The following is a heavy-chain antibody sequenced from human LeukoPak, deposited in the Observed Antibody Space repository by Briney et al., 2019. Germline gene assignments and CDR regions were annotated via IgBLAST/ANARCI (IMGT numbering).Heavy chain of an antibody. CDR3: ARAVDYGDFYPSPFDY. CDR1: GFTVSGNY. D-gene: IGHD4-17*01. Sequence: PGGSLRLSCAASGFTVSGNYMSWVRQAPGKGLGWVSVIYSGGSTYYADSVKGRFTISRDNSKNTLYLQINSLRAEDTAVYYCARAVDYGDFYPSPFDYWGQGTLVTVSS. V-gene: IGHV3-66*01. J-gene: IGHJ4*02. CDR2: IYSGGST.